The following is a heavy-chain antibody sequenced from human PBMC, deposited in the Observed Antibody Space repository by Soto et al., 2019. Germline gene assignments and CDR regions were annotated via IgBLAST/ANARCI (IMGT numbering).Heavy chain of an antibody. V-gene: IGHV4-59*02. CDR2: IYYSGST. D-gene: IGHD3-10*01. CDR3: ARALYGSGVLDV. CDR1: GGSVTSYY. J-gene: IGHJ6*02. Sequence: PSATLSLTCTVSGGSVTSYYWSCIRQPPGKALEWIGTIYYSGSTNYNPSLKSRVTISVDTSKNQFSLKLGSVTAADTAVYFCARALYGSGVLDVWGQGTTVTVSS.